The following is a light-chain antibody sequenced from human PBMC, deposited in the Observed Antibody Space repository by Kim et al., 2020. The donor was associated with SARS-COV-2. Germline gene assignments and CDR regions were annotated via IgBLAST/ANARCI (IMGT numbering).Light chain of an antibody. J-gene: IGLJ3*02. CDR1: SGQNSYA. Sequence: QLVLTQSPSASASLGASVNLTCTLNSGQNSYAIAWHQQQPGKGPRYLMRLTGDGRHNRGDGIPDRFSGSSSGAERYLTICSVQPEDEADYYCQTWGTGGVFGGGTQLTVL. V-gene: IGLV4-69*01. CDR2: LTGDGRH. CDR3: QTWGTGGV.